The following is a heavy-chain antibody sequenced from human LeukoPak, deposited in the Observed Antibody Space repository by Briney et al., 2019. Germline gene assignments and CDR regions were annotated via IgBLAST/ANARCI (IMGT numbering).Heavy chain of an antibody. V-gene: IGHV4-34*01. D-gene: IGHD6-19*01. Sequence: SETLFLTCAVYGGSFSGYYWSWIRQPPGKGLEWIGEINHSGSTNYNPSLKSRVTISVDTSKNQFSLKLSSVTAADTAVYYCAINHRIAVAGLDYWGQGTLVTVSS. CDR2: INHSGST. CDR1: GGSFSGYY. CDR3: AINHRIAVAGLDY. J-gene: IGHJ4*02.